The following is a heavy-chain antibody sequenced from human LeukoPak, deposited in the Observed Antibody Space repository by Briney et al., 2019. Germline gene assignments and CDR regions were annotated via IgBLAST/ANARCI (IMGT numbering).Heavy chain of an antibody. CDR2: IYHSGST. D-gene: IGHD6-6*01. CDR3: ARNSSSGYFDY. J-gene: IGHJ4*02. Sequence: NPSETLSLTCAVSGYSISSGYYWAWIRQPPGKGLEWIGSIYHSGSTHYNPSLKSRVTISVDTSKNHFSLKLSSVTAADTAVYYCARNSSSGYFDYWGQGTLVTVPS. CDR1: GYSISSGYY. V-gene: IGHV4-38-2*01.